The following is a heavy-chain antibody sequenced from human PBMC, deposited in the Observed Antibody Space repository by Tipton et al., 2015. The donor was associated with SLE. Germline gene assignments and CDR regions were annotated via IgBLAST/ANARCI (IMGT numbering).Heavy chain of an antibody. V-gene: IGHV4-59*12. CDR2: IYYSGST. Sequence: TLSLTCTVSGGSISSYYWSWIRQPPGKGLEWIGYIYYSGSTYYNPSLKSRVTISVDTSKNQFSLKLSSVTAADTAVYYCARDDSWAYCGGDCGGYFDLWGRGTLVTVSS. J-gene: IGHJ2*01. CDR3: ARDDSWAYCGGDCGGYFDL. CDR1: GGSISSYY. D-gene: IGHD2-21*01.